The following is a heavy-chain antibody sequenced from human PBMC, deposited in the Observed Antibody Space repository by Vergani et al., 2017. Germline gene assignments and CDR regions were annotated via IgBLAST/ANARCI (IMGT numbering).Heavy chain of an antibody. D-gene: IGHD2-2*02. J-gene: IGHJ4*02. CDR2: ISFDGTNE. V-gene: IGHV3-30-3*01. CDR3: VRDRGLCAGGRCYTEAWDY. Sequence: QVQLVESGGGVVQPGPSLRLPCVVLGFALNRHAMYWVRQAPGKGLEWVVGISFDGTNEYYPDLVKGRFTISRDIAKNTLYLQVRSLRLEDTGVYHCVRDRGLCAGGRCYTEAWDYWGQGTPVTVSS. CDR1: GFALNRHA.